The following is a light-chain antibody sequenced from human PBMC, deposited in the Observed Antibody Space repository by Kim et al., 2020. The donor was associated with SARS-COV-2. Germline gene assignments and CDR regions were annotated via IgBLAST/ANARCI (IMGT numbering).Light chain of an antibody. J-gene: IGLJ3*02. CDR3: CSYAGSYTLV. V-gene: IGLV2-11*01. Sequence: QSALTQPRSVSGSPGKSVTISCTGTSSDVGGYNYVSWYQQHPGKAPKLMIYDVSKRPSGVPDRFSGSKSGNTASPTISGLQAEDEADYYCCSYAGSYTLVFGGGTQLTVL. CDR1: SSDVGGYNY. CDR2: DVS.